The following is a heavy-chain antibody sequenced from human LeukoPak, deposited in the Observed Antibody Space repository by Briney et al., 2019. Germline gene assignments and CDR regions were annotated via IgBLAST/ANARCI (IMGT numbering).Heavy chain of an antibody. CDR3: ARGSHGSGGIDY. J-gene: IGHJ4*02. CDR2: LSYDGSNK. D-gene: IGHD3-10*01. V-gene: IGHV3-30*04. Sequence: SGGSLRLSCAASGFTFSSYAMHWVRQAPGKGLEWVAVLSYDGSNKYYADSVKGRFTISRDNSKNTLYLQMNSLRAEDTAVYYCARGSHGSGGIDYWGQGTLVTVSS. CDR1: GFTFSSYA.